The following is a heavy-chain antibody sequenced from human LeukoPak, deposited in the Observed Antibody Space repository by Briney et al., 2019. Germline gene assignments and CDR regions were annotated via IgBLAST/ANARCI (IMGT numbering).Heavy chain of an antibody. CDR1: GGSIISSSYY. D-gene: IGHD3-22*01. CDR3: ASPYDTGGYFDY. J-gene: IGHJ4*02. Sequence: SETLSLTCTVSGGSIISSSYYWGWIRQPPGKGLEWIGTIYYSGSTYYNPSLKSRVTISVDTSKNQLSLKLSSVTATDTAVYYCASPYDTGGYFDYWGQGTLVTVSS. CDR2: IYYSGST. V-gene: IGHV4-39*01.